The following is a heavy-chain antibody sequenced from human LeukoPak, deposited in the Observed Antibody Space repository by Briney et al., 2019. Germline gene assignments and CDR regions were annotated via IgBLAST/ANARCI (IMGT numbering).Heavy chain of an antibody. J-gene: IGHJ4*02. D-gene: IGHD2-15*01. V-gene: IGHV3-9*01. CDR3: AKTPCSGGSCYFDY. Sequence: GGSLRLSCAASGFTFDDYAMHWVRQAPGKGLEWVSGISWNSGSIGYADSVKGRFTISRDNAKNSLYLQMNSLRAEDTAVYYCAKTPCSGGSCYFDYWGQGTLVTVSS. CDR1: GFTFDDYA. CDR2: ISWNSGSI.